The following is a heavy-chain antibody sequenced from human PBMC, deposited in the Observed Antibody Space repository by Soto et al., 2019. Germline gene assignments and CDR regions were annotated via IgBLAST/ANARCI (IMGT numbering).Heavy chain of an antibody. J-gene: IGHJ6*02. V-gene: IGHV4-61*01. D-gene: IGHD2-21*01. CDR1: GGSVSSGSSY. CDR3: ARDQTYCSVEDYYFGMDV. Sequence: QVQLQESGPGLVQPSETLSLSCTVFGGSVSSGSSYWTWIRQPPGKGLEWIGSIFDSGSTNYNPSLKSRVTISADTSTNQFSLTLNSVPAADTAVYYCARDQTYCSVEDYYFGMDVWGQGTTVTVSS. CDR2: IFDSGST.